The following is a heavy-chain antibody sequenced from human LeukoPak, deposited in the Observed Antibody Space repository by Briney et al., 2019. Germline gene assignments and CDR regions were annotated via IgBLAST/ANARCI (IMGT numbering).Heavy chain of an antibody. J-gene: IGHJ4*01. CDR3: ARASDNYFFSSPFDY. CDR1: GYTFTSYG. CDR2: ISAYNGNT. V-gene: IGHV1-18*01. D-gene: IGHD4/OR15-4a*01. Sequence: APVKVSCKASGYTFTSYGISWVRLAPGQGLEWMGWISAYNGNTNYAQKLQGRVTMTTDTSTSTAYMELRSLRSDDTAVYYCARASDNYFFSSPFDYWGQGTLVTVSS.